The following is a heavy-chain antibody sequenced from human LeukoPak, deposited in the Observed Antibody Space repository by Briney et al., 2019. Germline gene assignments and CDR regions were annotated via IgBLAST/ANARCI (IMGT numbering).Heavy chain of an antibody. CDR3: ARDEGMTTVTIFDY. CDR1: GFTFSSYS. D-gene: IGHD4-17*01. J-gene: IGHJ4*02. CDR2: ISSSSSSTI. V-gene: IGHV3-48*04. Sequence: AGGSLRLSCAASGFTFSSYSMNWVRQAPGKGLEWVSYISSSSSSTIYYADSVKGRFTISRDNAKNSLYLQMNSLRAEDTAVYYCARDEGMTTVTIFDYWGQGALVTVSS.